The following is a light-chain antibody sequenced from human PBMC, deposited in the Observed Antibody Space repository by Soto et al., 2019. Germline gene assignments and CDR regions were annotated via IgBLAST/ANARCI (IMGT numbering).Light chain of an antibody. CDR3: QQYGSSPPVT. CDR1: QSVSSSY. CDR2: GVS. Sequence: EIVLTQYPGTLSLSPGERATLSCRASQSVSSSYLAWYQQKPGQAPRLLIYGVSSRATGIPDRFSGSGSGTDFTLTISRLEPEDFAVYYCQQYGSSPPVTFGQGTRLEIK. V-gene: IGKV3-20*01. J-gene: IGKJ5*01.